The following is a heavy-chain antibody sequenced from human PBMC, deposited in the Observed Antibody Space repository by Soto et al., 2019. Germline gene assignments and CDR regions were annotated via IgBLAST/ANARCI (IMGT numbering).Heavy chain of an antibody. V-gene: IGHV4-39*01. J-gene: IGHJ6*02. CDR3: AGEPVGVPAAIDYYYYGMDV. D-gene: IGHD2-2*01. CDR1: GGSISSSSYY. Sequence: QLQLQESGPGLVKPSETLSLTCTVSGGSISSSSYYWGWIRQPPGKGLEWIGSIYYSGSTYYNPSLKSRVTISVDTSKNQFSLKLSSVTAADTAVYYCAGEPVGVPAAIDYYYYGMDVWGQGTTVTVSS. CDR2: IYYSGST.